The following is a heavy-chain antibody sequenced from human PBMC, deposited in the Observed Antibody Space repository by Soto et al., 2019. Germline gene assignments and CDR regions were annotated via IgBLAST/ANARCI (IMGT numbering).Heavy chain of an antibody. CDR3: AREGRGYNLVFFDF. V-gene: IGHV4-4*07. D-gene: IGHD5-12*01. J-gene: IGHJ4*02. Sequence: SETLSLTCTVSGGSNSRDYWSWIRQPAGKGLEWIGRINTSGTKNYNLSLKSRVTMSVDASKNQFSLKLSSVTAADTAVYYCAREGRGYNLVFFDFWGQGTLVTVSS. CDR2: INTSGTK. CDR1: GGSNSRDY.